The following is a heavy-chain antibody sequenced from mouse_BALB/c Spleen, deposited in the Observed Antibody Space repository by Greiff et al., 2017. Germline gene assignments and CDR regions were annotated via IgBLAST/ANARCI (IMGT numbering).Heavy chain of an antibody. Sequence: QVQLQQSGAELMKPGASVKISCKATGYTFSSYWIEWVKQRPGHGLEWIGEILPGSGSTNYNEKFKGNATFTADTSSNTAYMQLSSLTSEDSAVYYCARGLKGYWGQGTTLTVSS. CDR1: GYTFSSYW. J-gene: IGHJ2*01. V-gene: IGHV1-9*01. CDR2: ILPGSGST. CDR3: ARGLKGY.